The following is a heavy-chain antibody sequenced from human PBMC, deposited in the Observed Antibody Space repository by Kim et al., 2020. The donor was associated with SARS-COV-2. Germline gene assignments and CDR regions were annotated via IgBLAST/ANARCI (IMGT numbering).Heavy chain of an antibody. D-gene: IGHD6-19*01. CDR2: ISYDGSNK. CDR1: GFTFSSYG. Sequence: GGSLRLSCAASGFTFSSYGMHWVRQAPGKGLEWVAVISYDGSNKYYADSVKGRFTISRDNSKNTLYLQMNSLRAEDTAVYYCAKVFRGWQDPAWFDPWGQGTLVTVSS. CDR3: AKVFRGWQDPAWFDP. J-gene: IGHJ5*02. V-gene: IGHV3-30*18.